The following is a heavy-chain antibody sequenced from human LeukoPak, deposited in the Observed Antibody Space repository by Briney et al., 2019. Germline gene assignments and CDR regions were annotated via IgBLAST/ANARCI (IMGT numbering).Heavy chain of an antibody. Sequence: SETLSLTCTVSGGFISTYYWSWIRQPPGKGLEWIGYIYHSGSTNYNPALKSRVTMSVDTSKNQFSLNLNSVTAADTAVYYRARDAAVRIWGQGTLVTVSS. CDR3: ARDAAVRI. V-gene: IGHV4-59*01. D-gene: IGHD6-13*01. J-gene: IGHJ4*02. CDR2: IYHSGST. CDR1: GGFISTYY.